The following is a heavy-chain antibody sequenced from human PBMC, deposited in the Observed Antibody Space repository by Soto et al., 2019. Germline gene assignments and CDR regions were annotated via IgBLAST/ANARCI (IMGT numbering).Heavy chain of an antibody. CDR2: ISPNSGGT. J-gene: IGHJ4*02. CDR3: AARYCSTTTCFPFDS. Sequence: ASVKVSCKASGYTFTSYYIHWVRQAPGQGLEWMGWISPNSGGTKYAQKFQGRVTMTRDTSISTAYMELSRLRSDDTAVYYCAARYCSTTTCFPFDSWGQGTLVTVSS. CDR1: GYTFTSYY. D-gene: IGHD2-2*01. V-gene: IGHV1-2*02.